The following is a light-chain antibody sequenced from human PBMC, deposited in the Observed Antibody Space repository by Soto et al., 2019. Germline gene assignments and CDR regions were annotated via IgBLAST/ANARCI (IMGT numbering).Light chain of an antibody. J-gene: IGKJ1*01. CDR1: QSISSW. CDR2: DAS. CDR3: QQYNSYRWT. V-gene: IGKV1-5*01. Sequence: IQMTQSPSTLSASVGDTVTITCRASQSISSWLAWYQQKPGKAPKLLIYDASSLESGVPSRFSGSGSGTEFTLTISSLQPDDFATYYCQQYNSYRWTFGQGTKV.